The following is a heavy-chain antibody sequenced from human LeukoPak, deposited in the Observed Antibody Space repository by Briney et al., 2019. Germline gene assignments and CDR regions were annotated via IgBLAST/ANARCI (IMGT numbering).Heavy chain of an antibody. CDR1: GFSFSNYA. V-gene: IGHV3-66*01. CDR2: IYSGGST. Sequence: GGSLRLSCAASGFSFSNYAMSWVRQAPGKGLEWVSVIYSGGSTYYADSVKGRFTISRDNSKNTLYLQMNSLRAEDTAVYYCARAASCGGDCSSSYLQHWGQGTLVSVSS. D-gene: IGHD2-21*02. J-gene: IGHJ1*01. CDR3: ARAASCGGDCSSSYLQH.